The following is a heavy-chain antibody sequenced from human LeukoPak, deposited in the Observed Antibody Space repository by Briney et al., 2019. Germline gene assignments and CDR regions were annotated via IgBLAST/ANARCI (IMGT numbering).Heavy chain of an antibody. Sequence: LVKVSCKASGGTFSSYAISWVRQAPGQGLEWMGGIIPIFGTANYAQKFQGRVTITADESTSTAYMELSSLRSEDTAVYYCARGPAWFGESLCWFDPWGQGTLVTVSS. V-gene: IGHV1-69*01. CDR2: IIPIFGTA. D-gene: IGHD3-10*01. J-gene: IGHJ5*02. CDR3: ARGPAWFGESLCWFDP. CDR1: GGTFSSYA.